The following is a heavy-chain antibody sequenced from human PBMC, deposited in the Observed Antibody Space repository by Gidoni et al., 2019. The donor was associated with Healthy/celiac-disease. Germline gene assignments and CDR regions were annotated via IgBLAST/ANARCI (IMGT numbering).Heavy chain of an antibody. D-gene: IGHD3-10*01. J-gene: IGHJ4*02. V-gene: IGHV1-18*01. CDR2: ISAYNGNT. CDR3: ARDLLGLGELLYGGGFDY. CDR1: GYTFTSYG. Sequence: QVQLVQSGAEVKKPGASVKVSCKASGYTFTSYGISWVRQAPGQGLEWMGWISAYNGNTNYAQKLQGRVTMTTDTSTSTAYMELRSLRSDDTAVYYCARDLLGLGELLYGGGFDYWGQGTLVTVSS.